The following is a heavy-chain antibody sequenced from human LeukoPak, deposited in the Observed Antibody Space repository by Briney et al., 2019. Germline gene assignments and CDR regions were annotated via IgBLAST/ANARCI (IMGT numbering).Heavy chain of an antibody. D-gene: IGHD3-3*01. J-gene: IGHJ4*02. CDR1: GGSISSGDYY. V-gene: IGHV4-30-4*01. CDR2: IYYSGST. Sequence: SETLSLTCTVSGGSISSGDYYWSWIRQPPGKGLEWIGYIYYSGSTYYNPSLKSRVTISVDTSKNQFSLKLSSVTAADTAVYYCARGKMTIFGVVIPDFDYWDQGTLVTVSS. CDR3: ARGKMTIFGVVIPDFDY.